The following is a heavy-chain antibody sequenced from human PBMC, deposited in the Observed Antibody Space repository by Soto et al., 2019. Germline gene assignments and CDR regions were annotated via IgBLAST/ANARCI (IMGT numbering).Heavy chain of an antibody. V-gene: IGHV3-23*04. CDR3: VSWVSAHCDS. CDR2: ISSNGENT. CDR1: GFTSSYHA. D-gene: IGHD6-13*01. Sequence: EVPLVDSGGGLVQIGGSLRLSCAASGFTSSYHAMNWFRQAPVKGLEGVSTISSNGENTHYADSVKGRFIISSDNSGNTVDLKMNSLRVEDTDVYYCVSWVSAHCDSWGQGTLVTVSS. J-gene: IGHJ4*02.